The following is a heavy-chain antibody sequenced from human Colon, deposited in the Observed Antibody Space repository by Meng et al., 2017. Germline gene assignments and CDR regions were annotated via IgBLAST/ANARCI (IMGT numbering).Heavy chain of an antibody. V-gene: IGHV4-4*02. D-gene: IGHD6-13*01. Sequence: QVQLQESGPGLVKPSGTLSLTCAVSGDSISSGNGWTWVRQPPGKGLEWIGEINPSGRTSSNPSLQGRVTILLDKSKNQFSLELNSVTAADTAIYFCARKRTSPGTLGFDYWGQGTLVTVSS. J-gene: IGHJ4*02. CDR1: GDSISSGNG. CDR2: INPSGRT. CDR3: ARKRTSPGTLGFDY.